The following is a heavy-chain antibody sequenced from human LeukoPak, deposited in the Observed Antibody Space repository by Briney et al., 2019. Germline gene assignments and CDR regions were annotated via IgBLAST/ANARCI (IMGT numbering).Heavy chain of an antibody. Sequence: PSETLSLTCTVSGDSISSYYWSWIRQPPGKGLEWIGYIYYSGSTYYNSSLKSRVTISVDTSKKQFSLRLSSVTAADTAVYYCARGYSSSWYREFFDHWGQGTLVTVSS. J-gene: IGHJ4*02. V-gene: IGHV4-59*12. CDR3: ARGYSSSWYREFFDH. CDR1: GDSISSYY. D-gene: IGHD6-13*01. CDR2: IYYSGST.